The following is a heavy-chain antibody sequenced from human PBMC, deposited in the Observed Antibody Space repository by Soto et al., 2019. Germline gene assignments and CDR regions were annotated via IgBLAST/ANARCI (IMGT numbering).Heavy chain of an antibody. CDR2: ISGSGGST. D-gene: IGHD1-26*01. V-gene: IGHV3-23*01. CDR1: GFTFSSYA. CDR3: ARRGSGSYYDY. Sequence: EVQLLESGGGLVQPGGSLGLSCAASGFTFSSYARRWVRQAPVKGLEWVSAISGSGGSTYYADSVKGRFTISRDNSKNTLYLQMNSLRAEDTAVYYCARRGSGSYYDYWGQGTLVTVSS. J-gene: IGHJ4*02.